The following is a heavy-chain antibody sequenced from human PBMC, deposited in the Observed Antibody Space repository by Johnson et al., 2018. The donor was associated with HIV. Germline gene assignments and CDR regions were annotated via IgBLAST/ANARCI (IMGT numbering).Heavy chain of an antibody. Sequence: QVQLVESGGGVVQPGRSLRLSCAASGFTFSSYGMHWVRQAPGKGLEWVAVIWYDGSNKYYADSVKGRFTISRDNSKNTLYLQMNSLRAEDTAVYYCARDGNGLGGIVGARGAFDIWGQGTMVTVSS. V-gene: IGHV3-33*01. CDR3: ARDGNGLGGIVGARGAFDI. D-gene: IGHD1-26*01. CDR1: GFTFSSYG. J-gene: IGHJ3*02. CDR2: IWYDGSNK.